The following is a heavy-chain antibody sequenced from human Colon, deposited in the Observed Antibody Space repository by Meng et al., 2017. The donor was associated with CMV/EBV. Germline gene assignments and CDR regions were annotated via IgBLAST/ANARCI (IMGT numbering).Heavy chain of an antibody. CDR1: GFTFSSYS. D-gene: IGHD6-13*01. Sequence: GGSLRLSCAASGFTFSSYSMNWVRQAPGKGPEWVSSVSSAGSYIYYADSVKGRFTISRDNAKNSLYLQMNSLRAEDTAVYYCARASGYYRSSWYYFDDWGQGTLVTVSS. CDR3: ARASGYYRSSWYYFDD. V-gene: IGHV3-21*01. J-gene: IGHJ4*02. CDR2: VSSAGSYI.